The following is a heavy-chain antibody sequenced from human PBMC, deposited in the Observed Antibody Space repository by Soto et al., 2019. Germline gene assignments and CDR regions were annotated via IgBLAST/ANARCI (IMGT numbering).Heavy chain of an antibody. Sequence: QVQLVQSGAEVKKPGASVKVSCKASGYTFTGYYMHWVRQAPGQGLEWMGWINPNSGGTNYARNFQERGTMTREKSIRTAYMELSSLRSADTAVYYCSGGPGYDDSAFWGQGTLVTVSS. CDR2: INPNSGGT. J-gene: IGHJ4*02. D-gene: IGHD4-17*01. CDR1: GYTFTGYY. CDR3: SGGPGYDDSAF. V-gene: IGHV1-2*02.